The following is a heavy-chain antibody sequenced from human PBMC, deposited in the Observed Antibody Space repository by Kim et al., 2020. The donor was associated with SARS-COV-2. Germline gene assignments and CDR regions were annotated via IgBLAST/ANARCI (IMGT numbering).Heavy chain of an antibody. CDR2: INTRTGNP. V-gene: IGHV7-4-1*01. Sequence: ASVKVSCKASGYTFTTNPINWVRQAPGQGLEWMGWINTRTGNPMYAQGFTGRFALSLDTSVSTAYLEIRGLKAEDTAVYYCARGPGPTDYWGQGTLVTVS. J-gene: IGHJ4*02. CDR3: ARGPGPTDY. CDR1: GYTFTTNP.